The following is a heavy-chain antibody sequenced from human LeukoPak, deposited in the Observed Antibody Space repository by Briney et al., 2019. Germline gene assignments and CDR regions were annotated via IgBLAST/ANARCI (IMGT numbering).Heavy chain of an antibody. CDR2: ITYDGSIK. D-gene: IGHD3-22*01. CDR1: GFPFSSYS. CDR3: ARDLGRSGIGVVIYWYFDL. V-gene: IGHV3-30-3*01. Sequence: GGSLRLSCAASGFPFSSYSIHWVRQAPGKGLEWVAVITYDGSIKYYADSVKGRFTIYRDNSKNTLLLQLNSLKAEDTAVYYCARDLGRSGIGVVIYWYFDLWGRGTLVTASS. J-gene: IGHJ2*01.